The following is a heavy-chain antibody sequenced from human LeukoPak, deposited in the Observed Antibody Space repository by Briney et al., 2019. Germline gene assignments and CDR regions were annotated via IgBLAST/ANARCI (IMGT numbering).Heavy chain of an antibody. CDR3: ARHAQQLVESGNFDY. V-gene: IGHV1-69*13. Sequence: ASVKVSCKASGGTFSSYAISWVRQAPGQGLEWMGGIIPIFGTANYAQKFQGRVTITADESTSTAYMELSSLRSEDTAVYYCARHAQQLVESGNFDYWGQGTLVTVSS. CDR1: GGTFSSYA. J-gene: IGHJ4*02. D-gene: IGHD6-13*01. CDR2: IIPIFGTA.